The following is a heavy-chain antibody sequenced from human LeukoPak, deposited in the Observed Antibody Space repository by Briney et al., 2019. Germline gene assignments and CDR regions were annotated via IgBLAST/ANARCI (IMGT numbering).Heavy chain of an antibody. Sequence: GGSLRLSCAASGFTFSSCEMNWVRQAPGKGLEWVSYISSSGSTIYYADSVKGRFTISRDNAKNSLYLQMNSLRAEDTAVYYCARDRYCSSTNCYRDFDYWGQGTLVTVSS. V-gene: IGHV3-48*03. CDR2: ISSSGSTI. D-gene: IGHD2-2*01. CDR3: ARDRYCSSTNCYRDFDY. J-gene: IGHJ4*02. CDR1: GFTFSSCE.